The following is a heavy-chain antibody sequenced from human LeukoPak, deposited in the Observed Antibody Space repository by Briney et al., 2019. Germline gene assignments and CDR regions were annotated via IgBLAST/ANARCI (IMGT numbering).Heavy chain of an antibody. J-gene: IGHJ3*02. CDR1: GFTFSSYE. Sequence: GGSLRLSCAASGFTFSSYEMNWVRQAPGKGLEWVSYISSSGSTIYYADSVKGRFTISRDNAKNSLYLQMNSLRAEDTAVYYCARDRPEIPTHDYGDYGANDAFDIWGQGTMVTVSS. V-gene: IGHV3-48*03. CDR3: ARDRPEIPTHDYGDYGANDAFDI. CDR2: ISSSGSTI. D-gene: IGHD4-17*01.